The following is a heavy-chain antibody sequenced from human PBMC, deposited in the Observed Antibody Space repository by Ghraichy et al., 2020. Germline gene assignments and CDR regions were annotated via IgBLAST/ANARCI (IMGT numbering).Heavy chain of an antibody. Sequence: SETLSLTCTVSGGSISSGGYYWSWIRQHPGKGLEWIGYIYYSGSTYYNPSLKSRVTISVDTSKNQFSLKLSSVTAADTAVYYCARAWYSSSPNFDYWGQGTLVTVSS. CDR3: ARAWYSSSPNFDY. J-gene: IGHJ4*02. V-gene: IGHV4-31*03. CDR1: GGSISSGGYY. D-gene: IGHD6-6*01. CDR2: IYYSGST.